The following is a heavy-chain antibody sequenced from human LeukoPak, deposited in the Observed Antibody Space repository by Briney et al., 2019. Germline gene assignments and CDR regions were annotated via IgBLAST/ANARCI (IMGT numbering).Heavy chain of an antibody. V-gene: IGHV1-2*02. D-gene: IGHD6-19*01. Sequence: ALVKVSCKASGYTFTGYYMHWVRQAPGQGLEWMGWINPNSGGTNYAQKFQGRVTMTRDTSISTAYMELSRLRSDDTAVYYCARGRGSSGWYVRGLLCWFDPWGQGTLVTVSS. CDR3: ARGRGSSGWYVRGLLCWFDP. CDR1: GYTFTGYY. CDR2: INPNSGGT. J-gene: IGHJ5*02.